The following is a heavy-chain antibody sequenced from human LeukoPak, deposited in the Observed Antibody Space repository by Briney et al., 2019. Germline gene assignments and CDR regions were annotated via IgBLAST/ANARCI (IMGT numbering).Heavy chain of an antibody. CDR2: ISYDGSNK. D-gene: IGHD2-2*01. CDR3: ARGGIVVVPAAIPRDAFDI. V-gene: IGHV3-30-3*01. Sequence: GGSLRLSCAASGFTFSSYAMHWVRQAPGKGLEWVAVISYDGSNKYYADSVKGRFTISRDNSKNTLYLQMNSLRAEDTAVYYCARGGIVVVPAAIPRDAFDIWGQGTMVTVSS. CDR1: GFTFSSYA. J-gene: IGHJ3*02.